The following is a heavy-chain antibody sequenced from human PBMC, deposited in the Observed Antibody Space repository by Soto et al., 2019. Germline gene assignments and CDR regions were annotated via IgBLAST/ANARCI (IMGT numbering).Heavy chain of an antibody. CDR3: ARSSPQRTMVAGYGMDV. V-gene: IGHV4-30-4*01. CDR1: GGSISSGDYY. D-gene: IGHD2-15*01. CDR2: IYYSGST. J-gene: IGHJ6*02. Sequence: SETLSLTCTVSGGSISSGDYYWGWIRQPPGKGLEWIGYIYYSGSTYYNPSLKSRVTISVDTSKNQFSLKLSSVTAADTAVYYCARSSPQRTMVAGYGMDVWGQGTTVTVSS.